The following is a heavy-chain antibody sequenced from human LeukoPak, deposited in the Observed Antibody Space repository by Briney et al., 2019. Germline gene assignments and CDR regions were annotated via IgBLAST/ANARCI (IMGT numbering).Heavy chain of an antibody. D-gene: IGHD1-1*01. Sequence: GGSLRLSCAASGFTFSSYSMNWVRQAPGKGLEWVSSISSSSSYIYYADSVKGRFTISRDNAKNSLYLQMNSLRAEDTAVYYCARDRWRNGIDYWGQGTLVTVSS. CDR2: ISSSSSYI. J-gene: IGHJ4*02. V-gene: IGHV3-21*01. CDR1: GFTFSSYS. CDR3: ARDRWRNGIDY.